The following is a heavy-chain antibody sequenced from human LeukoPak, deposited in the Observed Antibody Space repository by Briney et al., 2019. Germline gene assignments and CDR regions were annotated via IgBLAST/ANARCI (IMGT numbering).Heavy chain of an antibody. CDR3: ARVRGPAAALHFEF. J-gene: IGHJ4*02. V-gene: IGHV1-2*02. D-gene: IGHD6-13*01. Sequence: GASVKVSCKASGYTFTGYYIHWVRQAPGQGLEWMGWINPNGGGADYAQKFQGRVTMTRDTSINTAYMELSRLKSDDTAVYYCARVRGPAAALHFEFWGQGTLVTVSS. CDR1: GYTFTGYY. CDR2: INPNGGGA.